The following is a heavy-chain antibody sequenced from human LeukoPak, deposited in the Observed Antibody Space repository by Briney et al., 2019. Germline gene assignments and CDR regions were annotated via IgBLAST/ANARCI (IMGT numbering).Heavy chain of an antibody. CDR3: TRVGPSTVVDY. Sequence: GGSLKLSCAASGFTFSDSAIHWVRQASGKGLEWVGRIRSKPQSYATAYDESLKGRFTISRDDSKNAAYLQMSSLKIEDTAVYYCTRVGPSTVVDYWGQGTQVTVSS. J-gene: IGHJ4*02. CDR1: GFTFSDSA. CDR2: IRSKPQSYAT. V-gene: IGHV3-73*01. D-gene: IGHD1-26*01.